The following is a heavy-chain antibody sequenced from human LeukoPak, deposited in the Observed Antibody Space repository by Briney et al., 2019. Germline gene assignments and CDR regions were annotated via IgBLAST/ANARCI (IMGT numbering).Heavy chain of an antibody. CDR3: ARDHSWGSGFDY. CDR2: INPSGGST. CDR1: GHTFTSYY. J-gene: IGHJ4*02. Sequence: GASVTVSCKASGHTFTSYYMHWVRQAPGQGLEWMGIINPSGGSTSYAQKFQGRVTMTRDTSTSTVYMELSSLRSEDTAVYYCARDHSWGSGFDYWGQGTLVTVSS. V-gene: IGHV1-46*01. D-gene: IGHD7-27*01.